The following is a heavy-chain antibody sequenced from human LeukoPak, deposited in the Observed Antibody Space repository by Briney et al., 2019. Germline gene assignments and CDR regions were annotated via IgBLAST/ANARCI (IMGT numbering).Heavy chain of an antibody. J-gene: IGHJ6*03. CDR2: IYTSGST. Sequence: PSETLSLTCTVSGGSISSYYWSWIRQPPGKGLEWVGYIYTSGSTNYNPSLKRRVTISVDTSKNQFSLKLSSVTAADTAVYYCARGYSSGWYLVAYYYMDVWGKGTTVTVSS. D-gene: IGHD6-19*01. V-gene: IGHV4-4*09. CDR1: GGSISSYY. CDR3: ARGYSSGWYLVAYYYMDV.